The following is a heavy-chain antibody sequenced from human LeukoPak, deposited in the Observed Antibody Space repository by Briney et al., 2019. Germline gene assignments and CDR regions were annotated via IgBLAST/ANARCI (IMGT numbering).Heavy chain of an antibody. J-gene: IGHJ6*02. CDR3: ARDDPFMVRGVYYYGMDV. Sequence: GGSLRLSCAASGFTFSSYGMPWVRQPPGKGLEWVAVIWYDGSNKYYADSVKGRFTISRDNSKNTLYLQMNSLRAEDTAVYYCARDDPFMVRGVYYYGMDVWGQGTTVTVSS. CDR2: IWYDGSNK. V-gene: IGHV3-33*01. D-gene: IGHD3-10*01. CDR1: GFTFSSYG.